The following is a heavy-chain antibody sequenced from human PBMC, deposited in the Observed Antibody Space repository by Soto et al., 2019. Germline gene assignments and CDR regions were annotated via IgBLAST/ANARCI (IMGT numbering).Heavy chain of an antibody. J-gene: IGHJ4*02. CDR1: GYTFTSYG. Sequence: QVQLVQSGAEVKKPVASVKVSCKASGYTFTSYGISWVRQAPGQGIELMGWISAYNGNTNYAQKLQGRVTMTTDTSTSTAYMELRSLRSDDTAVYYCARATTLEFYSGSYPMGYWGQGTLVTVSS. CDR3: ARATTLEFYSGSYPMGY. V-gene: IGHV1-18*04. CDR2: ISAYNGNT. D-gene: IGHD1-26*01.